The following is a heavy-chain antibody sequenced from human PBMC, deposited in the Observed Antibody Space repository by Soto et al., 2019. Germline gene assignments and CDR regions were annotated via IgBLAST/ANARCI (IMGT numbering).Heavy chain of an antibody. CDR3: ARDTESNPYND. D-gene: IGHD1-20*01. V-gene: IGHV1-18*01. CDR1: GYTFSTSG. CDR2: IRPDNGNT. Sequence: ASVKVSCKASGYTFSTSGISWVLQAPGQGLEGVGWIRPDNGNTKSAQRLQGRVTLTTDTSASTAYMELRSLTSDDTAMYYCARDTESNPYNDWGQGTLVTGSS. J-gene: IGHJ1*01.